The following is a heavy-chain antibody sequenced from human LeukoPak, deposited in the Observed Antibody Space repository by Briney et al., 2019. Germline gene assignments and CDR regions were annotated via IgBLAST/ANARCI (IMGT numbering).Heavy chain of an antibody. CDR3: ARCGGSYYVHRWFDP. CDR2: ISAYNGQT. CDR1: GYTFTTYG. V-gene: IGHV1-18*01. J-gene: IGHJ5*02. D-gene: IGHD1-26*01. Sequence: ASVKVSCKASGYTFTTYGISWVRQAPGQGLEWMGWISAYNGQTNHTHNLQGRVSMTIDTSTSRAYMELRSLRSDDTAVYYCARCGGSYYVHRWFDPWGQGTLVTVSS.